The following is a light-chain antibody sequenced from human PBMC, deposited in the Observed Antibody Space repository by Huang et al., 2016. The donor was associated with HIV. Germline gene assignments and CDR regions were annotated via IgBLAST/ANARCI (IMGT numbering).Light chain of an antibody. Sequence: EIVLTQSPATLSLSPGERATLSCRASQRVSSYLAWFQQKPGQAPRRRFYDTSNRATCIPARFSGSGSGTDFTLTISSLEPEDFAVYYCQQRGSRPPTFGQGTKVEIK. CDR3: QQRGSRPPT. J-gene: IGKJ1*01. CDR1: QRVSSY. V-gene: IGKV3-11*01. CDR2: DTS.